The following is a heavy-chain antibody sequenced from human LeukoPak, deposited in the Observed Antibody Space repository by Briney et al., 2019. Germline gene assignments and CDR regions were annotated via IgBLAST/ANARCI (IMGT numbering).Heavy chain of an antibody. D-gene: IGHD3-16*02. CDR3: ARLFRDHRGYFDY. CDR1: GDSISSSNYY. J-gene: IGHJ4*02. CDR2: ISDSGNT. V-gene: IGHV4-39*01. Sequence: SETLSLTCTVSGDSISSSNYYWGWIRRPPGKGLEWVASISDSGNTYYTPSLRSRVTMSADTSRNQLSLELNSATAADTAVYYCARLFRDHRGYFDYWGQGTLVTVAS.